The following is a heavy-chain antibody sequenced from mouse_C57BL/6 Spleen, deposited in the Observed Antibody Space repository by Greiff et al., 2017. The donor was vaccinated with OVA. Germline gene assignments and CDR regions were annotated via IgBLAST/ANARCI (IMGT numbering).Heavy chain of an antibody. D-gene: IGHD1-1*01. V-gene: IGHV1-61*01. Sequence: QLQLQQPGAELVRPGSSVKLSCKASGYTFTSYWMDWVKQRPGQGLEWIGNIYPSDSETHYNQKFKDKATLTVDKSSSTAYMQLSSLTSEDSAVYYCAREPLSTRYFDVWGTGTTVTVSS. CDR1: GYTFTSYW. J-gene: IGHJ1*03. CDR2: IYPSDSET. CDR3: AREPLSTRYFDV.